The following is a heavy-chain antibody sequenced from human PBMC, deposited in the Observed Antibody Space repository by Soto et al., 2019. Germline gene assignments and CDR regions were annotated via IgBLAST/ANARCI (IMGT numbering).Heavy chain of an antibody. CDR1: EFTFTSST. CDR3: AAADEGWKLALDV. D-gene: IGHD3-3*02. Sequence: SVNVSCKASEFTFTSSTVQWVRQARGQRLEWIGWIVVGSGNTNYAQKFQERVTITRDMSTSTAYMELSSLRSEDTAVYYCAAADEGWKLALDVWGQGTTVTVS. J-gene: IGHJ6*02. CDR2: IVVGSGNT. V-gene: IGHV1-58*01.